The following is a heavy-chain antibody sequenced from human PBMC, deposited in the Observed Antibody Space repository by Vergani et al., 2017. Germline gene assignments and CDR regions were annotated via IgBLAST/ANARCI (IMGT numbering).Heavy chain of an antibody. Sequence: QVHLQESGPGLVKPSQTLSLTCTVSGSSISSGSYYWSWIRQPAGKGLEWIGRIYTSGSTNYNPSLKSRVTMSVDTSKNQFSLKLSSVTAADTAVYYCARYPVGARPYFDYWGQGTLVTVSS. J-gene: IGHJ4*02. D-gene: IGHD3-3*01. CDR2: IYTSGST. CDR1: GSSISSGSYY. CDR3: ARYPVGARPYFDY. V-gene: IGHV4-61*02.